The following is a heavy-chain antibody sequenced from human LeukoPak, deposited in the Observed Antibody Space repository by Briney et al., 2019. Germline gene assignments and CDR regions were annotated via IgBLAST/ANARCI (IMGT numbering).Heavy chain of an antibody. CDR2: INHSGST. CDR1: GGSFSGYY. CDR3: ARWSRITTAFDP. D-gene: IGHD3-10*01. V-gene: IGHV4-34*01. Sequence: SETLSLTCAVYGGSFSGYYWSWIRQPPGKGLEWIGEINHSGSTNYNPSLKSRVTISVDTSKNQFSPKLSSVTAADTAVYYCARWSRITTAFDPWGQGTLVTVSS. J-gene: IGHJ5*02.